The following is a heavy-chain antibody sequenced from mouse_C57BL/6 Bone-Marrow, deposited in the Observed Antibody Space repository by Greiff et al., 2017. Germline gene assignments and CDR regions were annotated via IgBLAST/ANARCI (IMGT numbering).Heavy chain of an antibody. CDR2: INPSRGYT. J-gene: IGHJ3*01. CDR3: ARSFYGPAWFAY. Sequence: VQLQQSGAELAKPGASVKLSCKASGYTFTSYWMHWVKQRPGQGLEWIGYINPSRGYTTYNQKFKDKATLTSGKSSSTAYMQLSSLTYEDSAVYYCARSFYGPAWFAYWGQGTLVTVSA. D-gene: IGHD1-2*01. CDR1: GYTFTSYW. V-gene: IGHV1-7*01.